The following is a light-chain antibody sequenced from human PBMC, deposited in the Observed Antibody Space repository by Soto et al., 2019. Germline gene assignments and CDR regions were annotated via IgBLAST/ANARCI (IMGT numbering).Light chain of an antibody. CDR1: QSVSSNF. CDR2: GAS. V-gene: IGKV3-20*01. CDR3: QQYASSPVT. J-gene: IGKJ1*01. Sequence: EIVLTQSPGTLSLSPGERATLSCRASQSVSSNFLAWYQQKPGQAPRLLIYGASSRATGIPDRFSGSGSGTDFTLTISRLEPEDFAVYYCQQYASSPVTFGQRTKVEIK.